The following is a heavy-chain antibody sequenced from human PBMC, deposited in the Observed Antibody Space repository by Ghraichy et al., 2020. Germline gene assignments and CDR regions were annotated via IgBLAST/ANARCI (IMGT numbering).Heavy chain of an antibody. V-gene: IGHV6-1*01. J-gene: IGHJ4*02. CDR2: TYFRSKWDN. D-gene: IGHD2-2*01. CDR3: ARSRSSTVDY. Sequence: SQTLSLTCAISGASVSSTSATWSWIRQSPSRGLEWLGRTYFRSKWDNDYAMSMKGRITINPDTSKNQFALQLNSVTPEDTAVYYCARSRSSTVDYWGQGTQVTVSS. CDR1: GASVSSTSAT.